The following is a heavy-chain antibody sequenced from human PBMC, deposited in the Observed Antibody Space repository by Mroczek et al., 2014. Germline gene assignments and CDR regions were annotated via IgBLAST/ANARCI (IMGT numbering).Heavy chain of an antibody. J-gene: IGHJ4*02. V-gene: IGHV3-9*01. CDR3: AKXVGATTEGRFDY. D-gene: IGHD1-26*01. Sequence: ESGGGLVQPGRSLRLSCAASGFTFDDYAMHWVRQAPGRGLEWVSGISWNSGSIGYADSVKGRFTISRDNAKNSLYLQMNSLRAEDTALYYCAKXVGATTEGRFDYWGQGTLVTVSS. CDR2: ISWNSGSI. CDR1: GFTFDDYA.